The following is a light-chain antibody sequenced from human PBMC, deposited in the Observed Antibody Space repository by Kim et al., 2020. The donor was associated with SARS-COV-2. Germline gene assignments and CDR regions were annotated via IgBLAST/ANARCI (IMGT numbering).Light chain of an antibody. CDR1: NLGHKY. J-gene: IGLJ2*01. CDR3: QAWDSRNAV. CDR2: QDT. Sequence: SYELTQQPSVSVSPGQTASITCSGDNLGHKYACWYQQEPGQSPVLVIYQDTKRPSGIPERFSGSNSGNTATLTISGTQAMDEADYYCQAWDSRNAVFGGGTQLTVL. V-gene: IGLV3-1*01.